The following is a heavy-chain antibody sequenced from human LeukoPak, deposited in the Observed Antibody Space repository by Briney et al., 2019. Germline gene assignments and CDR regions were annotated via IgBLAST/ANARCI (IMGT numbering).Heavy chain of an antibody. D-gene: IGHD4-23*01. CDR2: IKEDGSEI. CDR1: AFTFSNYW. CDR3: ARDRGYSTFDY. Sequence: GGSLRLSSAASAFTFSNYWMSWVRQAPGKGLGWVANIKEDGSEINYVDSVKGRFTISRDNAKNSLYLQMNSLRVDDTAVYYCARDRGYSTFDYWGQGTLVTVSS. V-gene: IGHV3-7*01. J-gene: IGHJ4*02.